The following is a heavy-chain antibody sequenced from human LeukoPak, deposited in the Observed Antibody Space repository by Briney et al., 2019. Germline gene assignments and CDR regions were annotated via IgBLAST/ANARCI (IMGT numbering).Heavy chain of an antibody. CDR1: GFSFSNYA. CDR3: AKARGGRTGAIYAFDI. D-gene: IGHD1/OR15-1a*01. Sequence: GGSLRLSCAASGFSFSNYAMSWVRQAPGKGLEWVSEISAGGGSTYYVDSVKGRFTISRDNSQNTLYLQMNSLRAEDTAVYNCAKARGGRTGAIYAFDIWGPGTMVTVSS. J-gene: IGHJ3*02. V-gene: IGHV3-23*01. CDR2: ISAGGGST.